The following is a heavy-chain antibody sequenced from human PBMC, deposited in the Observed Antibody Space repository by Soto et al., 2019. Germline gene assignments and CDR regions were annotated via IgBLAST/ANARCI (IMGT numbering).Heavy chain of an antibody. D-gene: IGHD1-26*01. V-gene: IGHV1-46*01. CDR2: INPSDGST. Sequence: ASVKVSCKASGYTFTTYYIHWVRQAPGQGLEWMGIINPSDGSTTYAQRFQGTVTMTRDTSTSTVYMELSSLRSEDTAVYYCARELFSWSCFLSLAGFQYGMDVWGQGTTVTVSS. CDR3: ARELFSWSCFLSLAGFQYGMDV. J-gene: IGHJ6*02. CDR1: GYTFTTYY.